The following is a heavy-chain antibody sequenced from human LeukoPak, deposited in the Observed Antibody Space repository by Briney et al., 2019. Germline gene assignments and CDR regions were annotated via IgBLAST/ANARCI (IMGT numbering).Heavy chain of an antibody. J-gene: IGHJ5*02. CDR2: IYYGGST. D-gene: IGHD3-22*01. CDR3: ARGRGDSSGYGVFDP. Sequence: PSETLSLTCTVSGGSISSGDYYWSWIRQHPGKGLEWVGYIYYGGSTYYNPSLKSRVAISVDTSNNQFSLKLSSVTAADTAVYYCARGRGDSSGYGVFDPWGQGTLVTVSS. CDR1: GGSISSGDYY. V-gene: IGHV4-31*03.